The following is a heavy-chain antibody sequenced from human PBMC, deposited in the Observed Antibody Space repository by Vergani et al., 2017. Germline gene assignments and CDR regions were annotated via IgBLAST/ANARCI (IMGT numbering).Heavy chain of an antibody. Sequence: EVQLVESGGGLVKPGGSLRLSCAVSGFTFSYAWMSWVRQAPGKGLEWVGRIKSKTDGGTTDYAAPVKGRFTISRDDSKNTVYLQMNSLKTEDTAVYYCTTKIAVAGFDPWGQGTLVTVSS. CDR2: IKSKTDGGTT. CDR1: GFTFSYAW. D-gene: IGHD6-19*01. CDR3: TTKIAVAGFDP. V-gene: IGHV3-15*01. J-gene: IGHJ5*02.